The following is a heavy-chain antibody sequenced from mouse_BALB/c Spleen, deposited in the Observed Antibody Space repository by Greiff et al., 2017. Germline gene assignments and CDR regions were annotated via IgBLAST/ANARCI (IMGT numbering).Heavy chain of an antibody. J-gene: IGHJ1*01. Sequence: VKVVESGPDLVAPSQSLSITCTVSGFSLTSYGVHWVRQPPGKGLEWLVVIWSDGSTTYNSALKSRLSISKDNSKSQVFLKMNSLQTDDTAMYYCARQYGSSYWYFDVWGAGTTVTVSS. V-gene: IGHV2-6-2*01. CDR3: ARQYGSSYWYFDV. D-gene: IGHD2-10*02. CDR2: IWSDGST. CDR1: GFSLTSYG.